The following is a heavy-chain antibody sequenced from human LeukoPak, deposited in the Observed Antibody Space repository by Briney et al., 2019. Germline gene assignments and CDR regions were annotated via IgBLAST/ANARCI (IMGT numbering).Heavy chain of an antibody. CDR1: GYTFTSYY. V-gene: IGHV1-46*01. CDR2: INPSGGST. CDR3: ARETRAHNSGGYLEWFDP. Sequence: ASVKVSCKASGYTFTSYYMHWVRQAPGQGLEWMGIINPSGGSTSYAQKFQGRVTMTRDTSTSTVYMELSSLRSEDTAVYYCARETRAHNSGGYLEWFDPWGQGTLVTVSS. J-gene: IGHJ5*02. D-gene: IGHD1-26*01.